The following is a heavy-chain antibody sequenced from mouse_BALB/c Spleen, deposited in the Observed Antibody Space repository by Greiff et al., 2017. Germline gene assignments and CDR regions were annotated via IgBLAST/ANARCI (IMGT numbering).Heavy chain of an antibody. Sequence: EVNVVESGGGLVKPGGSLKLSCAASGFTFSSYAMSWVRQSPEKRLEWVAEISSGGSYTYYPDTVTGRFTISRDNAKNTLYLEMSSLRSEDTAMYYCARADYYGSSYDDGGEGTTLTVAS. V-gene: IGHV5-9-4*01. CDR2: ISSGGSYT. D-gene: IGHD1-1*01. CDR3: ARADYYGSSYDD. J-gene: IGHJ2*01. CDR1: GFTFSSYA.